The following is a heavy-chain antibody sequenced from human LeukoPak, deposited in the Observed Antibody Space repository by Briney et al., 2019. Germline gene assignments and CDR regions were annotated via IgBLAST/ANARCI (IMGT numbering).Heavy chain of an antibody. D-gene: IGHD3-3*01. CDR1: GDSMSNYY. CDR3: VRGHSILGVEARFDP. Sequence: SETLSLTCSVSGDSMSNYYWNWIRQPPGKRLEWIGLIFHSGYTTYNPSLQTRVTMSIDTSKNEFSLTLTSVTTADTAVYYCVRGHSILGVEARFDPWGQGTLVTVSS. J-gene: IGHJ5*02. V-gene: IGHV4-59*01. CDR2: IFHSGYT.